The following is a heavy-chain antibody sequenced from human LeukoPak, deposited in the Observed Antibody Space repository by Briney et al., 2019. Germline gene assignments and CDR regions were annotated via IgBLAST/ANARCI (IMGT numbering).Heavy chain of an antibody. V-gene: IGHV4-39*01. CDR2: IYYSGST. Sequence: PSETLSLTCTVSGGSISSSSYYWGWIRQPPGKGLEWIGSIYYSGSTYYNPSLKSRVTISVDTSKNQFSLKLSSVTAADTAVYYCARLSDFYSSSWYYFDYWGQGTLVTVSS. J-gene: IGHJ4*02. CDR1: GGSISSSSYY. CDR3: ARLSDFYSSSWYYFDY. D-gene: IGHD6-13*01.